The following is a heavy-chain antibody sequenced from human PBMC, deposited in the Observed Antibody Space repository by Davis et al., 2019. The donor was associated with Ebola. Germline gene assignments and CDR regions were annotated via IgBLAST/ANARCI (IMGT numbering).Heavy chain of an antibody. Sequence: SETLSLTCTVSGGSISSYFWSWIRQTPGKGLEWIGYIYNSGTTSYNPSLKSRVTISVDTSKNQFSLKLSSVTAAETGVYYLARGLFWNVRTVLYYYYGMDVWGQGTTVTVSS. CDR1: GGSISSYF. CDR2: IYNSGTT. D-gene: IGHD1-1*01. CDR3: ARGLFWNVRTVLYYYYGMDV. V-gene: IGHV4-59*12. J-gene: IGHJ6*02.